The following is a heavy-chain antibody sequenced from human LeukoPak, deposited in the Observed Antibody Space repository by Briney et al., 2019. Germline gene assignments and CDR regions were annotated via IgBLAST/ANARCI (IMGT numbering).Heavy chain of an antibody. CDR1: GYTFTSYG. V-gene: IGHV1-2*02. CDR3: VSRYYDSRAAFDI. CDR2: INPNSGGT. Sequence: ASVKVSCKASGYTFTSYGISWVRQAPGQGLEWMGWINPNSGGTNYAQKFQGRVTMTRDTSIGTAYMELSRLRSDDTAVYYCVSRYYDSRAAFDIWGQGTMVTVSS. D-gene: IGHD3-22*01. J-gene: IGHJ3*02.